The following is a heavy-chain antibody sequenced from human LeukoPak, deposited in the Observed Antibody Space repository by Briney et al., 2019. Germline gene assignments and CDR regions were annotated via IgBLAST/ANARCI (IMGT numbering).Heavy chain of an antibody. V-gene: IGHV3-7*01. CDR3: ARDVIAVASTSGFDY. CDR2: IKEDGSEK. J-gene: IGHJ4*02. CDR1: GFTFSRYW. D-gene: IGHD6-13*01. Sequence: PGGSLRLSCAASGFTFSRYWMSWVRQAPGKGLEWVANIKEDGSEKYYVDSVEGRFTISRDNAKNSLYLQMNSLRDEDTAAYYCARDVIAVASTSGFDYWGQGTLVTVSS.